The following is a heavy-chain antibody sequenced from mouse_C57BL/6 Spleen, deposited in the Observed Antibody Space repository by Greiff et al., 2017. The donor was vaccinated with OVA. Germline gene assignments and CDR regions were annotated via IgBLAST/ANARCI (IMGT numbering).Heavy chain of an antibody. D-gene: IGHD3-2*02. Sequence: VKLMESGAELVRPGASVTLSCKASGYTFTDYEMHWVKQTPVHGLEWIGAIDPETGGTAYNQKFKGKAILTADKSSSTAYMELRSLTSEDSAVYYCTGGDSSGYGGYWGQGTTLTVSS. CDR3: TGGDSSGYGGY. J-gene: IGHJ2*01. CDR2: IDPETGGT. CDR1: GYTFTDYE. V-gene: IGHV1-15*01.